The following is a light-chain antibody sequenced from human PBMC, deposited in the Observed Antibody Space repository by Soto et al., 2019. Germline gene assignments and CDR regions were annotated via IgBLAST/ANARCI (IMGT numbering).Light chain of an antibody. J-gene: IGKJ2*01. CDR3: QQNYDVPYT. V-gene: IGKV1-39*01. CDR1: PSIGSX. CDR2: AAD. Sequence: TQAPSLLSASVGDRVTITCRASPSIGSXLNWYQHKPGEAPKLLIFAADTLKSGVPSRFSGSGFXKEFTLTVTSLQPEDFATYYCQQNYDVPYTFGLGTRVEIK.